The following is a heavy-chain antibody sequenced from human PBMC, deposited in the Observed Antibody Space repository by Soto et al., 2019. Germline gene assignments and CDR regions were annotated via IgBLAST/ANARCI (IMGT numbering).Heavy chain of an antibody. CDR3: ARHRHPRGTVGATSPLDP. D-gene: IGHD1-26*01. Sequence: GGSLRLSCAASGFTFSSYWMHWVRQAPGKGLVWVSRINSDGSSTSYAGSVKGRFTISRDKSNNTLYLQMRRVRAEDTAVYFCARHRHPRGTVGATSPLDPWGQGTQVTVSS. CDR1: GFTFSSYW. V-gene: IGHV3-74*01. CDR2: INSDGSST. J-gene: IGHJ5*02.